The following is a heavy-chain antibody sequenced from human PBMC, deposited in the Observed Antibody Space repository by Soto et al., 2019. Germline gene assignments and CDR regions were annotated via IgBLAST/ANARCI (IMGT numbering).Heavy chain of an antibody. D-gene: IGHD5-12*01. J-gene: IGHJ3*02. CDR2: ISSYSNYI. V-gene: IGHV3-21*01. Sequence: EVQLVESGGGLVKPGGSLRLSCAASGFTFSDYTMNWVRQAPGKGLEWVSSISSYSNYIYYADSLKGRLTISRDNAKNSLYLQMNSLRVEDTAVYYCARDRSSAYDFPGLVDVLDIWGLGTMVTVSS. CDR1: GFTFSDYT. CDR3: ARDRSSAYDFPGLVDVLDI.